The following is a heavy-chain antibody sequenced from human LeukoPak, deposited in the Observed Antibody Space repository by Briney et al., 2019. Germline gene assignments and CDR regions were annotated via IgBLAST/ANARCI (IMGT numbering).Heavy chain of an antibody. D-gene: IGHD2-2*01. CDR1: GYTFTSYG. CDR3: ARDVGEYCSSTNCYASHY. V-gene: IGHV1-46*01. Sequence: ASVKVSCKASGYTFTSYGISWVRQAPGQGLEWMGLINPSGSSTLYAEKFRGRIIMTRDMSTATDYMELSSLRSEDTAVYYCARDVGEYCSSTNCYASHYWGQGTLVTVSS. CDR2: INPSGSST. J-gene: IGHJ4*02.